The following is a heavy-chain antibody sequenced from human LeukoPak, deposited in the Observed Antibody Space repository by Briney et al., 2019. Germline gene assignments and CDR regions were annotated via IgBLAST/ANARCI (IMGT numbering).Heavy chain of an antibody. Sequence: YWSWIRQPAGKGLEWMAIIYPHDSSTRYSPSFQGQVTISADKSINTAYLQWTSLKASDTAMYYCARGISYYDRSFDYWGQGTLVTVSS. V-gene: IGHV5-51*01. CDR3: ARGISYYDRSFDY. D-gene: IGHD3-22*01. CDR1: YW. J-gene: IGHJ4*02. CDR2: IYPHDSST.